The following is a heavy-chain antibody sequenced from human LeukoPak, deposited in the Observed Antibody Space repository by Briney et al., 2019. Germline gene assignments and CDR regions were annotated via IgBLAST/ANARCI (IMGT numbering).Heavy chain of an antibody. V-gene: IGHV1-24*01. Sequence: ASVKVSCKVSGYTLTELSMHWVRQAPGKGLEWMGGFGPEDGETIYAQKFQGRVTMTEDTSTDTAYMELSSLRSEDTAVYYCATVMAVAGTARPLPRIWGQGTMVTVSS. CDR2: FGPEDGET. D-gene: IGHD6-19*01. CDR1: GYTLTELS. J-gene: IGHJ3*02. CDR3: ATVMAVAGTARPLPRI.